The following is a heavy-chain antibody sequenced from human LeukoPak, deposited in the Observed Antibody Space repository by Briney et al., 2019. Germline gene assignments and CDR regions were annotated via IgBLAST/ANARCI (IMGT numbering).Heavy chain of an antibody. Sequence: GSSVKVSCKASGGTLSSYAISWVRQAPGQGLEWMGWINPNSGGTNYAQKFQGRVTMTRDTSISTAYMELSRLRSDDTAVYYCARGRSDRITMIVVAVFDPWGQGTLVTVSS. CDR1: GGTLSSYA. CDR2: INPNSGGT. D-gene: IGHD3-22*01. CDR3: ARGRSDRITMIVVAVFDP. V-gene: IGHV1-2*02. J-gene: IGHJ5*02.